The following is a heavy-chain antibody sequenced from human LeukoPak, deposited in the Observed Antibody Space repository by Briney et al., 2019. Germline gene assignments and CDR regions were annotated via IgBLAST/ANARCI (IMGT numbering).Heavy chain of an antibody. J-gene: IGHJ4*02. CDR3: ASGYLYYYDSSGYLSYFDY. V-gene: IGHV1-69*13. Sequence: SVKVSCKASGGTFSSYAISWVRQAPGQGLEWMGGITPIFGTANYAQKFQGRVTITADESTSTAYMELSSLRSEDTAVYYCASGYLYYYDSSGYLSYFDYWGQGTLVTVSS. CDR2: ITPIFGTA. D-gene: IGHD3-22*01. CDR1: GGTFSSYA.